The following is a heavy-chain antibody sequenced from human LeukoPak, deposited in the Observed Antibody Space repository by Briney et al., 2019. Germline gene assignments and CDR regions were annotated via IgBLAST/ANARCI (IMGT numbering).Heavy chain of an antibody. J-gene: IGHJ4*02. V-gene: IGHV3-9*03. CDR1: GFTFDDYA. D-gene: IGHD6-6*01. CDR3: AKDIYPMYSSSSCYFDY. Sequence: GRSLRLSCAASGFTFDDYAMHWVRQAPGKGLEWVSGISWNSGSIGYADSVKGRFTTSRDNAKSSLYLQMNSLRAEDMALYYCAKDIYPMYSSSSCYFDYWGQGTLVTVSS. CDR2: ISWNSGSI.